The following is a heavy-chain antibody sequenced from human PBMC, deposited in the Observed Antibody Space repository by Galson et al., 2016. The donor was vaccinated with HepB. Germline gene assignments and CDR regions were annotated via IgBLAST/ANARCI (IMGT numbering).Heavy chain of an antibody. CDR3: AKDFCGTLYSGSTCFCDH. V-gene: IGHV3-33*06. D-gene: IGHD5-12*01. Sequence: SLRLSCAASGFAFSNSGMHWVRQAPGKGLEWVGVVWYDGSRTYYPDSVKGRCTISRDNSKNTLYLQMNSLRVEDTAVYYCAKDFCGTLYSGSTCFCDHWGQGTLVTVSS. J-gene: IGHJ4*02. CDR1: GFAFSNSG. CDR2: VWYDGSRT.